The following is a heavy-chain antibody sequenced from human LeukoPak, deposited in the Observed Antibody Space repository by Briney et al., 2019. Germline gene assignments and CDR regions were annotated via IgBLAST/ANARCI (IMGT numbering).Heavy chain of an antibody. V-gene: IGHV1-18*01. D-gene: IGHD6-13*01. CDR1: GYTFTSYG. CDR3: ARIAAAPGQDAFDI. Sequence: ASVKVSCKASGYTFTSYGIGWVRQAPGQGLEWMGWISAYNGNTNYAQKLQRRVTMTTDTSTSTAYMELRSLRSDDTAMYYCARIAAAPGQDAFDIWGQGTMVTVSS. CDR2: ISAYNGNT. J-gene: IGHJ3*02.